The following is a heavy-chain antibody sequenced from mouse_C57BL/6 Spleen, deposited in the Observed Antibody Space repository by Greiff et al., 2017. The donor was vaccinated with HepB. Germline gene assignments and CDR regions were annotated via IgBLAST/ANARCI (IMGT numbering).Heavy chain of an antibody. CDR3: ARSLYRTGFDY. Sequence: EVQLQQSGPELVKPGDSVKISCKASGYSFTGYFMNWVMQSHGKSLEWIGRINPYNGDTFYNQKFKGKATLTVDKSSSTAHMELRSLTSEDSAVYYCARSLYRTGFDYWGQGTTLTVSS. J-gene: IGHJ2*01. CDR1: GYSFTGYF. V-gene: IGHV1-20*01. CDR2: INPYNGDT. D-gene: IGHD2-1*01.